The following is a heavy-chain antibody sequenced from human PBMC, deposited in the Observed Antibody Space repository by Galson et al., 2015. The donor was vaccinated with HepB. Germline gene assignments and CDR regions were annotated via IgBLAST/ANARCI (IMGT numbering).Heavy chain of an antibody. V-gene: IGHV3-33*01. Sequence: SLRLSCAASGFTFSSYGMHWVRQAPGKGLEWVAVIWYDGSNKYYADSVKGRFTISRDNSKNTLYLQMNSLRAEDTAVYYCARPPVPSPYYYDSSGYRGAFDIWGQGTMVTVSS. D-gene: IGHD3-22*01. CDR1: GFTFSSYG. CDR3: ARPPVPSPYYYDSSGYRGAFDI. CDR2: IWYDGSNK. J-gene: IGHJ3*02.